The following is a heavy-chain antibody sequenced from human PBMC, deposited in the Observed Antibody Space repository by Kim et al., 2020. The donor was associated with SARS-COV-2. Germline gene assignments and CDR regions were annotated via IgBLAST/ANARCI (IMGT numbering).Heavy chain of an antibody. CDR2: INPNSGGT. CDR3: ARDKLWFGEFQYNWFDP. V-gene: IGHV1-2*02. Sequence: ASVKVSCKASGYTFTGYYMHWVRQAPGQGLEWMGWINPNSGGTNYAQKFQGRVTMTRDTSISTAYMELSRLRSDDTAVYYCARDKLWFGEFQYNWFDPWGQGTLVTVST. CDR1: GYTFTGYY. J-gene: IGHJ5*02. D-gene: IGHD3-10*01.